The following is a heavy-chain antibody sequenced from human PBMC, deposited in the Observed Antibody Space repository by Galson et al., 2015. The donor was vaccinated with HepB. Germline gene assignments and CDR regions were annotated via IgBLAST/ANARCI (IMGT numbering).Heavy chain of an antibody. D-gene: IGHD6-19*01. CDR3: ATETEAVAGQGF. CDR2: ISGSSTYI. Sequence: SLRLSCAASGFPFSSCTMGWVHQAPGKGLEWVSSISGSSTYIYYADSVEGRFTISRDNTKNSLYLQLNSLRAEDTALYFCATETEAVAGQGFWGQGTLVTVSS. J-gene: IGHJ4*02. V-gene: IGHV3-21*01. CDR1: GFPFSSCT.